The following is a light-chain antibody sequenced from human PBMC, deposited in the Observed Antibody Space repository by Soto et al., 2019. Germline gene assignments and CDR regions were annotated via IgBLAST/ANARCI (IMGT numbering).Light chain of an antibody. V-gene: IGKV3-11*01. CDR1: QSVSSY. Sequence: EIVLTQSPATLSLSPGERATLSCRASQSVSSYLAWYQQKPGQAPRLLIYDASNRATGIPARFSGSGSGTDFTLTISSLEPEDFAVSYCQQRSNWPLSTFGGGTKVEIK. CDR2: DAS. CDR3: QQRSNWPLST. J-gene: IGKJ4*01.